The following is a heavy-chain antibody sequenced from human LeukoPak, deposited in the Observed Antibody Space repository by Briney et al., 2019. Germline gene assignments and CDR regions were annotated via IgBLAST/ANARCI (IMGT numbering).Heavy chain of an antibody. CDR2: IYTSGST. CDR3: ARDAPTAYCSGGSCYFDY. CDR1: GYSISSGYY. V-gene: IGHV4-61*02. Sequence: PSETLSLTCTASGYSISSGYYWSWIRQPAGKGLEWVGRIYTSGSTDYNPSLKSRVTISLDTSKNQFSLNLSSVTAADTAVYYCARDAPTAYCSGGSCYFDYWGQGTLVTVSS. D-gene: IGHD2-15*01. J-gene: IGHJ4*02.